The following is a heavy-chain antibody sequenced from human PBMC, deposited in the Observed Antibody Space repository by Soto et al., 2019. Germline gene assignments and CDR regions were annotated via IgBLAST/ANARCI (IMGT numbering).Heavy chain of an antibody. Sequence: SETLSLTCTVSGVSISSGGYYWSWLRQHPGKGLEWIGYIYYSGSTYYNPSLKSRVTISVDTSKNQFSLKLSSVTAADTAVYYCARETRNRIDYDFWSGYPQDAFDIWGQGTMVTVSS. V-gene: IGHV4-31*03. D-gene: IGHD3-3*01. CDR3: ARETRNRIDYDFWSGYPQDAFDI. CDR2: IYYSGST. CDR1: GVSISSGGYY. J-gene: IGHJ3*02.